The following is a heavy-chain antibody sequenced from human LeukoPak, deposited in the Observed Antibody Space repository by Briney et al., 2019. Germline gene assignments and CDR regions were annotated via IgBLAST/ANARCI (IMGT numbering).Heavy chain of an antibody. CDR1: GFTFSSYA. CDR2: ISYDGSNK. J-gene: IGHJ4*02. Sequence: QSGGSLRLSCTASGFTFSSYAMHWVRQAPGKGLEWVAVISYDGSNKYYADSVKGRFTISRDYSKNTLYLQMNSLRAEDTAVYYCAKDKADDGYFDYWGQGTLVTVSS. CDR3: AKDKADDGYFDY. D-gene: IGHD1-1*01. V-gene: IGHV3-30-3*01.